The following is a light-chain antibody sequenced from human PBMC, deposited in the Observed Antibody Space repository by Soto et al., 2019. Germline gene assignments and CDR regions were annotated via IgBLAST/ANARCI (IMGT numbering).Light chain of an antibody. V-gene: IGKV3-15*01. J-gene: IGKJ5*01. Sequence: EIVMTQSPATLSVSLGERATLSCRASQNILTNLAWYQQRPGQSPRLVIYGASTRATDIPARFSGSGSGTEFTLTISSLQSEDFVVYYCQQYNNWPITFGQGTRLEIK. CDR1: QNILTN. CDR2: GAS. CDR3: QQYNNWPIT.